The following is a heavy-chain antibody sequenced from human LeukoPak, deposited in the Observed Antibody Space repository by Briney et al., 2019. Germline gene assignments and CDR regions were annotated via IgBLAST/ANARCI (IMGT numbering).Heavy chain of an antibody. CDR2: IVVGSGNT. V-gene: IGHV1-58*01. D-gene: IGHD4-17*01. J-gene: IGHJ6*02. CDR3: AASGDYYYYYYGMDV. Sequence: SVKVSCKASGFTFTSSAVQWVRQARGQRLEWIGWIVVGSGNTNYAQKFQERVTITRDMSTSTAYMELSSLRSEDTAVHYCAASGDYYYYYYGMDVWGQGTTVTVSS. CDR1: GFTFTSSA.